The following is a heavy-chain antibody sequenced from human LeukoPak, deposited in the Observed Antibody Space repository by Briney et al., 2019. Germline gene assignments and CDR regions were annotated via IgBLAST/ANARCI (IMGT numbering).Heavy chain of an antibody. Sequence: GGSLRLSCAASGFTFSSSGMHWVRQAPGKGLEWVAVISYDGSNKYYAGSVKGRFTISRDNSKNTLYLQMNSLRAEDTAVYYCAKESLRYCSGGSCDGMDVWGQGTTVTVSS. CDR3: AKESLRYCSGGSCDGMDV. CDR1: GFTFSSSG. D-gene: IGHD2-15*01. J-gene: IGHJ6*02. V-gene: IGHV3-30*18. CDR2: ISYDGSNK.